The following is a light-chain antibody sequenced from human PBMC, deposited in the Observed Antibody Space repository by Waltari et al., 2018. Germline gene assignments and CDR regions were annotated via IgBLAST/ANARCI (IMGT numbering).Light chain of an antibody. CDR1: QSVTNY. J-gene: IGKJ4*01. CDR3: QQYDSSPPT. Sequence: EIVLTQSPATLSLSPGERATLSCRASQSVTNYLAWYQQKPGQAPRLLISGASSRATGIPDRFSGSGSATDFTLTISRLEPEDFAVYYCQQYDSSPPTFGGGTKLEI. V-gene: IGKV3-20*01. CDR2: GAS.